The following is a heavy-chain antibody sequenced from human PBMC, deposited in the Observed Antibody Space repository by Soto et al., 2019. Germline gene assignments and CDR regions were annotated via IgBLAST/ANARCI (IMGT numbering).Heavy chain of an antibody. J-gene: IGHJ3*02. V-gene: IGHV3-23*05. CDR1: GFTFSAYA. D-gene: IGHD3-3*01. CDR2: ISTASST. Sequence: EVRLLESEGDLVHPGGSLRLSCAASGFTFSAYAMSWVRQAPGKGLEWVSTISTASSTYYADSVKGRFTISRDNSRNTAYLQRSSLRAEDTALYYCARAILGGTLHAFDIWGQGTVVTVSS. CDR3: ARAILGGTLHAFDI.